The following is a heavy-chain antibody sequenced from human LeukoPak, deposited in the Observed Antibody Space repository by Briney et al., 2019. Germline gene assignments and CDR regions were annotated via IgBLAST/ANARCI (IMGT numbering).Heavy chain of an antibody. J-gene: IGHJ4*02. CDR2: IYPNSGAT. Sequence: GASVKVSCKTSGYTFTDYYFYWLRQAPGQGLEWMAWIYPNSGATRYAQKFQGRITVTRDTSISTAYMELRTLTPDDTAVYCCARDGDAVMVDFDYWGQGTLVTVSS. V-gene: IGHV1-2*02. CDR1: GYTFTDYY. CDR3: ARDGDAVMVDFDY. D-gene: IGHD5-18*01.